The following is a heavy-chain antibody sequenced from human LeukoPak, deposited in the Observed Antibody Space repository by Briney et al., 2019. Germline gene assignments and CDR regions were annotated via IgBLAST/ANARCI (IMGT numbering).Heavy chain of an antibody. V-gene: IGHV3-23*01. J-gene: IGHJ5*02. CDR1: GFTFSSYG. D-gene: IGHD6-19*01. CDR3: ASVRGYSSGWYASGFDP. Sequence: GGSLRLSCVASGFTFSSYGMHWVRQAPGKGLEWVSAISGSGGSTYYADSVKGRFTISRDNSKNTLYLQVNSLRAEDTAVYYCASVRGYSSGWYASGFDPWGQGTLVTVSS. CDR2: ISGSGGST.